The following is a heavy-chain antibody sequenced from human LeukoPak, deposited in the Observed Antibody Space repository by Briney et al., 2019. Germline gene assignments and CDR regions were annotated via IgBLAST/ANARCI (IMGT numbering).Heavy chain of an antibody. D-gene: IGHD1-26*01. CDR1: GGSISSSSYY. J-gene: IGHJ5*02. CDR3: ARSQWELLRGTYNWFDP. CDR2: IYYSGST. V-gene: IGHV4-39*01. Sequence: PSETLSLTCTVSGGSISSSSYYWGWIRQPPGKGLEWIGSIYYSGSTYYNPSLKSRVTISVDTSKNQFSLKLSSVTAADTAVYYCARSQWELLRGTYNWFDPWGQGTLVTVSS.